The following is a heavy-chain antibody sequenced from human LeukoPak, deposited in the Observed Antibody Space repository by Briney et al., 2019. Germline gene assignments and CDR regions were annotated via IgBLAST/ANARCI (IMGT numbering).Heavy chain of an antibody. Sequence: SETLSLTCTVSGGSVSNYYWNWIRQPPGMGLEWIGYIFYSGSISYHPSLKSRATISINTSKNQFSLRLSSVTAEDTAVYYCASFTPTYSHSGNLGEFYFNYWGQGTLVTVS. CDR1: GGSVSNYY. J-gene: IGHJ4*02. CDR2: IFYSGSI. V-gene: IGHV4-59*08. CDR3: ASFTPTYSHSGNLGEFYFNY. D-gene: IGHD3-10*01.